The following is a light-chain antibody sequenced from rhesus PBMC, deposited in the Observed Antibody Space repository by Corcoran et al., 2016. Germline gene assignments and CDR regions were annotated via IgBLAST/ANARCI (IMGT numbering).Light chain of an antibody. Sequence: DIQMTQSPSSLSASVGDTVTITCRASQRISSWLAWYQQKPGKAPKLLIYKASSLQRGVPSRCSGSGSGTDFTLTSSSLQSEDFATYYCQQYSSSPYSFGQGTKVEIK. CDR1: QRISSW. J-gene: IGKJ2*01. V-gene: IGKV1-22*01. CDR3: QQYSSSPYS. CDR2: KAS.